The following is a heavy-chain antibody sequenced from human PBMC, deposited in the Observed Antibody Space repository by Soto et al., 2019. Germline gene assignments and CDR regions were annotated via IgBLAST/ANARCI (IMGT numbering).Heavy chain of an antibody. Sequence: GGSLRLSCAASGFTFSSYGMHWVRQAPGKGLEWVAVISYDGSNKYYADSVKGRFTISRDNSKNTLYLQMNSLRAEDTAVYYCAKEDYYDSSGYYFDYWGQGTLVTVSS. J-gene: IGHJ4*02. CDR2: ISYDGSNK. V-gene: IGHV3-30*18. CDR3: AKEDYYDSSGYYFDY. CDR1: GFTFSSYG. D-gene: IGHD3-22*01.